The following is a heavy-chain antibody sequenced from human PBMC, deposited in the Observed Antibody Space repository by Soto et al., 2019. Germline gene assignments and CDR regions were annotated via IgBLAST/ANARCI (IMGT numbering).Heavy chain of an antibody. CDR1: GGTSTRYA. CDR2: IIPVLASI. D-gene: IGHD1-1*01. Sequence: QERLVQSGAEVRKPGSSVKVSCKVTGGTSTRYAINWVRQAPGQGLEWAGGIIPVLASITYAQKFQGRVSITADESTSTAYMELSSLTSDDTAVYYCACNWANSLKNWLDPWGQGTLVTVSS. CDR3: ACNWANSLKNWLDP. J-gene: IGHJ5*02. V-gene: IGHV1-69*01.